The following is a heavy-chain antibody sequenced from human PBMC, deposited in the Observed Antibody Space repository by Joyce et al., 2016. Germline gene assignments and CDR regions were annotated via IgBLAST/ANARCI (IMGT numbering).Heavy chain of an antibody. V-gene: IGHV1-8*01. J-gene: IGHJ4*02. Sequence: QVQLVQSGAEVKKPGASVKVSCKASGYTFTNFDINWVRQAPGQGLGWLGWMTPNSGNTGYAQHFQGRVTMTRDTSISTAYMELSSLRSEDTAVYFCARNKYGTGDFDFWGQGTPVTVSS. CDR3: ARNKYGTGDFDF. CDR1: GYTFTNFD. D-gene: IGHD7-27*01. CDR2: MTPNSGNT.